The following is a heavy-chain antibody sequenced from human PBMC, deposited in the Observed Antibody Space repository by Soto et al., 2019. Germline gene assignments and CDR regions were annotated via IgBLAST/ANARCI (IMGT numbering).Heavy chain of an antibody. CDR3: ARESRELRFAGGLDV. CDR1: GGSVNSESYY. Sequence: QVQLQESGPGLVKPSETLSLTCAVSGGSVNSESYYWSWIRQPPGKRLEWIGFLYYSGSTNFNPSVKRLVTRSVDTVHNQSSLTLSSVTTSVTAVYFWARESRELRFAGGLDVWGQGNTVSVSS. CDR2: LYYSGST. D-gene: IGHD1-26*01. J-gene: IGHJ6*02. V-gene: IGHV4-61*01.